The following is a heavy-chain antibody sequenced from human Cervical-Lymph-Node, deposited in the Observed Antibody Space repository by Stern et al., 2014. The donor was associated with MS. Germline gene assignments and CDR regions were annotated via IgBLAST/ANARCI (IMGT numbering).Heavy chain of an antibody. J-gene: IGHJ5*02. CDR2: ISWNSGSI. CDR1: GFTFDDYA. Sequence: MQLVQSGGGLVQPGRSLRLSCAASGFTFDDYAMHWVRQAPGKGLEWVSGISWNSGSIGYADSVKGRFTISRDNAKTSLYLQMNSLRAEDTALYYCAKGDSGSYLNWFDPWGQGTLVTVSS. CDR3: AKGDSGSYLNWFDP. V-gene: IGHV3-9*01. D-gene: IGHD1-26*01.